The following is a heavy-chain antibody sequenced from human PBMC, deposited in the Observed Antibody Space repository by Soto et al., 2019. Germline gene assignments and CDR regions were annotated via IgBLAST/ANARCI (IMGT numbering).Heavy chain of an antibody. Sequence: PFVTMSDRWSVSDGSSGSHDGSWIRQPDGKGLEWIGRIYTSGSTNYNPSLKSRVTMSVDTSKNQFSLKLSSVTAADTAVYYCARSSNSSGWYYLDFWGKGTLVT. D-gene: IGHD6-19*01. CDR3: ARSSNSSGWYYLDF. CDR2: IYTSGST. J-gene: IGHJ4*02. V-gene: IGHV4-4*07. CDR1: DGSSGSHD.